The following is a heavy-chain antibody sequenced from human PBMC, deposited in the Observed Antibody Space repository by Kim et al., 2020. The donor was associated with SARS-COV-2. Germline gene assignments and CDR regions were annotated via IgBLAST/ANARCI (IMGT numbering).Heavy chain of an antibody. CDR1: GFTFSSYG. CDR2: IWYDGSNK. J-gene: IGHJ6*02. V-gene: IGHV3-33*01. CDR3: ARDSDEISWNLRPLDV. D-gene: IGHD1-1*01. Sequence: GGSLRLSCVASGFTFSSYGMHWVRQAPGKGLEWVAVIWYDGSNKYYADSVKGRFTISRDNSKNTLYLQMNSLRAEDTAVYYCARDSDEISWNLRPLDVWGQGTTVTVSS.